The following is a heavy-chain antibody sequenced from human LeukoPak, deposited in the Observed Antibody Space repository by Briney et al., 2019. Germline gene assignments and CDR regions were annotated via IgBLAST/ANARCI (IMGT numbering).Heavy chain of an antibody. CDR1: GFTFSSYA. Sequence: RSGGSLRLSCAASGFTFSSYAMSWDRQAPGKGLEWVSAISGSGGSTYYADSVKGRFTISRDNSKNTLYLQMNSLRAEDTAVYYCAKEPPPRLLWSWFDPWGQGTLVTVSS. D-gene: IGHD3-10*01. V-gene: IGHV3-23*01. J-gene: IGHJ5*02. CDR3: AKEPPPRLLWSWFDP. CDR2: ISGSGGST.